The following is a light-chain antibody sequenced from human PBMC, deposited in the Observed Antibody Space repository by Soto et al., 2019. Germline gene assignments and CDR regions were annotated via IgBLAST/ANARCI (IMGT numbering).Light chain of an antibody. CDR1: SSDVGGYNY. CDR2: DVS. J-gene: IGLJ1*01. V-gene: IGLV2-14*01. Sequence: QSVLTQPASVSGSPEQSITISCTGTSSDVGGYNYVSWYQQHPGKAPKLMIYDVSNRPSGVSNRFSGSKSGNTASLTISGLQAEDEADYYCSSYTSSSTLFGTGTKLTVL. CDR3: SSYTSSSTL.